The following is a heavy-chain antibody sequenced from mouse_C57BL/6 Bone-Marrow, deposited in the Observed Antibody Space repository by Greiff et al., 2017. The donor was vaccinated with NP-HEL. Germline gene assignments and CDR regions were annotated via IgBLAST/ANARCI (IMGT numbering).Heavy chain of an antibody. Sequence: VKLQQSGAELARPGASVKLSCKASGYTFTSYGISWVKQRTGQGLEWIGEIYPRSGNTYYNEKFKGKATLTADKSSSTAYMELRSLTSEDSAVYFCARHPYYGSSHWYFDVWGTGTTVTVSS. CDR3: ARHPYYGSSHWYFDV. J-gene: IGHJ1*03. D-gene: IGHD1-1*01. CDR1: GYTFTSYG. CDR2: IYPRSGNT. V-gene: IGHV1-81*01.